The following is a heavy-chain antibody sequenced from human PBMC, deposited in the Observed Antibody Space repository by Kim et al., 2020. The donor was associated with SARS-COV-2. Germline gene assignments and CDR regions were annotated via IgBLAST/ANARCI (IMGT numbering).Heavy chain of an antibody. CDR2: ISAYNGNT. D-gene: IGHD3-3*01. CDR1: GYTFTSYG. CDR3: ARVYYDFWRGYMLGYYFDY. V-gene: IGHV1-18*04. Sequence: ASVKVSCKASGYTFTSYGISWVRQAPGQGLEWMGWISAYNGNTNYAQKLQGRVTMTTDTSTSTAYMKLRSLRSDDTAVYYCARVYYDFWRGYMLGYYFDYWGQGTLVTVSS. J-gene: IGHJ4*02.